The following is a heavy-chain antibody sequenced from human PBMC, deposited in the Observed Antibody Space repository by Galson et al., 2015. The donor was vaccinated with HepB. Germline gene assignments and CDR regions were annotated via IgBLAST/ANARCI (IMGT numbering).Heavy chain of an antibody. Sequence: SVKVSCKASGGTFSSYAISWVRQAPGQGLEWMGRIIPILGIANYAQKFQGRVTITADKSTSTAYMELSSLRSEDTAVYYCARDRGYDSSGYYYGAFDIWGQGTMVTVSS. J-gene: IGHJ3*02. D-gene: IGHD3-22*01. CDR2: IIPILGIA. CDR3: ARDRGYDSSGYYYGAFDI. CDR1: GGTFSSYA. V-gene: IGHV1-69*04.